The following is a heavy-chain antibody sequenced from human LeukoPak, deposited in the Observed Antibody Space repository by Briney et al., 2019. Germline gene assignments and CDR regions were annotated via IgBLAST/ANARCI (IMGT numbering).Heavy chain of an antibody. J-gene: IGHJ6*03. V-gene: IGHV3-30*03. CDR2: ISYDGSNK. CDR3: VRGKQNMDV. Sequence: PGRSLRLSCAASGFTFSSYGMHWVRQAPGKGLEWVAVISYDGSNKYYADSVKGRFTISRDNSKNTLYLQMNSLRTEDTALYYCVRGKQNMDVWGKGTTVTISS. D-gene: IGHD3-10*01. CDR1: GFTFSSYG.